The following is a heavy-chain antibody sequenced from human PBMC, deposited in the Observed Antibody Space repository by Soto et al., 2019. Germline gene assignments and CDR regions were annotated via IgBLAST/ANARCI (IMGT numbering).Heavy chain of an antibody. CDR3: AATGGNYFGLDV. D-gene: IGHD2-8*02. CDR2: ISGYNGNT. V-gene: IGHV1-18*01. Sequence: QVRLVQSGSEVKKLGASVKVSCKSSDNTFTHYGINWVRQAPGQGLEWMGWISGYNGNTKYAQKFQDRVTMTADTSTRTAFMEVRSLTSDDTGVYFCAATGGNYFGLDVRGQGTTVTVSS. J-gene: IGHJ6*02. CDR1: DNTFTHYG.